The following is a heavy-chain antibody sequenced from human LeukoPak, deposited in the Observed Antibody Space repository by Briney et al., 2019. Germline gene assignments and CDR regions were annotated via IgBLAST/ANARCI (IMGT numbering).Heavy chain of an antibody. J-gene: IGHJ5*02. V-gene: IGHV4-59*12. CDR1: GGSISSYY. D-gene: IGHD3-22*01. Sequence: SETLSLTCTVSGGSISSYYWSWIRQPPGKGLEWVGYIYYSGSTNYNPSLKSRVTISVDTSKNQFSLKLSSVTAADTAVYYCATRKYYYDSSPITWGQGTLVTVSS. CDR2: IYYSGST. CDR3: ATRKYYYDSSPIT.